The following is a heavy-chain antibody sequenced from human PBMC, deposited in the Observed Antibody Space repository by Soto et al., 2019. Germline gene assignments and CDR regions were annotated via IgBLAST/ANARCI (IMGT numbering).Heavy chain of an antibody. CDR2: ISAYNGNT. V-gene: IGHV1-18*01. Sequence: ASVKVSCKASGYTFTSYGISWVRQAPGQGLEWMGWISAYNGNTNYAQKLQGRVTMTTDTSTSTAYMELRSLRSDDTAVYYCARDQCVTIFGACTLHFDYWGQGTLVTVSS. CDR1: GYTFTSYG. CDR3: ARDQCVTIFGACTLHFDY. D-gene: IGHD3-3*01. J-gene: IGHJ4*02.